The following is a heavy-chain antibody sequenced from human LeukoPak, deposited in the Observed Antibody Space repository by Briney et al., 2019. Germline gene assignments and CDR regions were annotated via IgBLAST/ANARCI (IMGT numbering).Heavy chain of an antibody. CDR1: GGSISSYY. V-gene: IGHV4-59*01. Sequence: PSETLSLTCTVSGGSISSYYWSWIRQPPGKGLEWIGYIYYSGSTNYNPSLKSRVTISVDTSKNQFSLKLSSVTAADTAVYYCAREEQQLGSFDYWGQGTLVTVSS. J-gene: IGHJ4*02. CDR2: IYYSGST. CDR3: AREEQQLGSFDY. D-gene: IGHD6-13*01.